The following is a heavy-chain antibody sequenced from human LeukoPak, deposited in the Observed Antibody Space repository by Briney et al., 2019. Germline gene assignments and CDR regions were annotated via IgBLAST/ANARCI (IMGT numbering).Heavy chain of an antibody. CDR2: IYWDDDK. CDR1: GFSLSTNGVG. CDR3: AHGGVTGTKY. V-gene: IGHV2-5*02. J-gene: IGHJ4*02. Sequence: SGPTLVKPTQTLTLTCTFSGFSLSTNGVGVGWIRQPPGKALEWLALIYWDDDKRYSPSLKTRLSITKDPSKNQVVLTMTNMGPVDTATYYCAHGGVTGTKYWGQGTLVTVSS. D-gene: IGHD1-20*01.